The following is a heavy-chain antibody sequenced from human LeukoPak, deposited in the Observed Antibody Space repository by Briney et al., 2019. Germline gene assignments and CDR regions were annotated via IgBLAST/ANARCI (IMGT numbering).Heavy chain of an antibody. CDR3: AKDKKYSTGYYVPFDY. CDR1: GFTFNTLG. Sequence: GGSLRLSCAASGFTFNTLGMHWVRQAPGKGLEWVTYIRFDGSSKDYADSVQGRFTISRDNSKNMLYLQMNSLRPEDTAVYYCAKDKKYSTGYYVPFDYWGQGTLVTVSS. J-gene: IGHJ4*02. CDR2: IRFDGSSK. D-gene: IGHD6-19*01. V-gene: IGHV3-30*02.